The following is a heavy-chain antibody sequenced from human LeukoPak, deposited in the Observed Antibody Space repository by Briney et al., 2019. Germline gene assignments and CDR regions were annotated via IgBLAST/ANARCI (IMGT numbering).Heavy chain of an antibody. J-gene: IGHJ4*02. Sequence: SETLSLTCTVSGGSISSYYWSWLRQPPGKGLEWVGYIYYSGSTNYNPSLKSRVTISVDTSKTQFYLKLSSVTAADTAVYYCARGPAPHTVAAAKYYFDYWGQGTLVTVSS. CDR2: IYYSGST. CDR1: GGSISSYY. V-gene: IGHV4-59*01. D-gene: IGHD2-2*01. CDR3: ARGPAPHTVAAAKYYFDY.